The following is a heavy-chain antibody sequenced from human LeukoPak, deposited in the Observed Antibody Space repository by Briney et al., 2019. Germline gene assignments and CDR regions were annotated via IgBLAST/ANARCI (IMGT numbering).Heavy chain of an antibody. Sequence: GGSLRLSCAASGFTVSSNYMSWVRQAPGKGLEWVSVIYSGGSTYYADSVKGRFTISRDNSKDTVDLQMNSLRAEDTAVYYCARGHDYDSSVAYWGQGTLVTVSS. D-gene: IGHD3-22*01. CDR2: IYSGGST. J-gene: IGHJ4*02. CDR1: GFTVSSNY. V-gene: IGHV3-66*01. CDR3: ARGHDYDSSVAY.